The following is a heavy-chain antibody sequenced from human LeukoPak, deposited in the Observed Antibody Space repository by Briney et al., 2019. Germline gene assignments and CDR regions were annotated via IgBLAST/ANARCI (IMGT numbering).Heavy chain of an antibody. CDR2: ISDSGSIT. J-gene: IGHJ4*02. V-gene: IGHV3-23*01. Sequence: GSLRLSCAASGFAFSSQAMGWVRQAPGKGLEWVSVISDSGSITYYADSVKGRFTISRDNSKNTLFLQMNSLRAEDTAVYYCAKDARRTSGWYFFDYWGQGTLVTVSS. CDR1: GFAFSSQA. D-gene: IGHD6-19*01. CDR3: AKDARRTSGWYFFDY.